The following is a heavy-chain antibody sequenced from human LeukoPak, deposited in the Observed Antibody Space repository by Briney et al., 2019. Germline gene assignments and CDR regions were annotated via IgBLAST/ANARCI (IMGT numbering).Heavy chain of an antibody. D-gene: IGHD2-15*01. CDR2: INPSGGTT. J-gene: IGHJ4*02. Sequence: ASVKVSCKASGYTFAKFYIHWVRQAPGQGLEWMGIINPSGGTTSYAQKFQGRVSMTRDTSTSTVFMELSSLKSEDTAVYYCARCFCSGGSCYSCLDYWGQGTLVTVSS. CDR3: ARCFCSGGSCYSCLDY. V-gene: IGHV1-46*01. CDR1: GYTFAKFY.